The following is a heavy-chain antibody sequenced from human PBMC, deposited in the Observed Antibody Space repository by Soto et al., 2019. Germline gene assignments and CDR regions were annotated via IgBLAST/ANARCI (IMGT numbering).Heavy chain of an antibody. Sequence: HPGGSLRLSCAASGFTFSSYGMHWVRQAPGRGLEWGAVIWYDGSNKYYADSVKGRFTISRDNSKNTLYLQMNSLRAEDTAVYYCARAVAGLYDYWGQGTLVTVSS. CDR1: GFTFSSYG. J-gene: IGHJ4*02. CDR2: IWYDGSNK. CDR3: ARAVAGLYDY. V-gene: IGHV3-33*01. D-gene: IGHD6-19*01.